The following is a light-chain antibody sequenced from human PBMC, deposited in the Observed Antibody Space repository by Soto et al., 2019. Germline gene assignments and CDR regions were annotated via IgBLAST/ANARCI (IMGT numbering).Light chain of an antibody. V-gene: IGKV1-39*01. CDR2: AAS. J-gene: IGKJ1*01. CDR3: QQSYSTPTWT. CDR1: QSISRY. Sequence: DIQMTQSPSSLSASVGDRVTITRRASQSISRYLNWYQQKPWKAPKLLIYAASSLQSGVPSRFSGSGSGTDFTLTISSLQPEDFATYYCQQSYSTPTWTFGQGTKVDIK.